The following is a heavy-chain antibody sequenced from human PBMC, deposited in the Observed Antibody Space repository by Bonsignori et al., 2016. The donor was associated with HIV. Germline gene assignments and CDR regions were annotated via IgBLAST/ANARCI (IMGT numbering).Heavy chain of an antibody. J-gene: IGHJ4*02. CDR2: LNPNSGGA. CDR1: GYIFSGHY. CDR3: ARSPYSSSSYFDY. V-gene: IGHV1-2*02. Sequence: QVQLVQSGAEVKKPGASVKVSCKASGYIFSGHYLHWLRQAPGEGLEWLGWLNPNSGGAHYSQKFQGRVTLMKDTSISTAYMEMNRITSDDTAIYFCARSPYSSSSYFDYWGQG. D-gene: IGHD6-6*01.